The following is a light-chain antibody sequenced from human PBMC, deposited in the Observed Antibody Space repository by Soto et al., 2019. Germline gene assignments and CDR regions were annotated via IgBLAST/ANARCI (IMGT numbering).Light chain of an antibody. CDR3: QQYNSYPWT. CDR2: LGS. CDR1: QSLLNSNGYY. Sequence: DIVMTQSPLYLPVTPGEPASISCRSTQSLLNSNGYYLDWYRQKPGQSPQLLIYLGSNRASGVPDRFSGSGSGTEFTLTISSLQPGDFATYYCQQYNSYPWTFGQGTKVEIK. V-gene: IGKV2-28*01. J-gene: IGKJ1*01.